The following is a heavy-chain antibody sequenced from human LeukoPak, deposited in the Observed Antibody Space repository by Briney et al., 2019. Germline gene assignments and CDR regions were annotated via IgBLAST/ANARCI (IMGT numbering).Heavy chain of an antibody. CDR2: IYYSGST. J-gene: IGHJ4*02. CDR1: GGSISSYY. Sequence: SETLSLTCTVSGGSISSYYWSWIRQPPGEGLEWIGYIYYSGSTNYNPSLKSRVTISVDTSKNQFFLKLSSVTAADTAVYYCARGPWGRYFDYWGQGTLVTVSS. V-gene: IGHV4-59*01. CDR3: ARGPWGRYFDY. D-gene: IGHD7-27*01.